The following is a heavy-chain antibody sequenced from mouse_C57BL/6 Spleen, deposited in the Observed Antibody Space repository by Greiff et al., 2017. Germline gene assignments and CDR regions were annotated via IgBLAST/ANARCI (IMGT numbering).Heavy chain of an antibody. V-gene: IGHV1-62-2*01. J-gene: IGHJ4*01. CDR3: ARHEGGYDYDGAMDY. D-gene: IGHD2-4*01. Sequence: VKLMESGAELVKPGASVKLSCKASGYTFTEYTIHWVKQRSGQGLEWIGWFYPGSGSIKYNEKFKDKATLTADKSSSTVYMELSRLTSEDSAVYFCARHEGGYDYDGAMDYWGQGTSVTVSS. CDR1: GYTFTEYT. CDR2: FYPGSGSI.